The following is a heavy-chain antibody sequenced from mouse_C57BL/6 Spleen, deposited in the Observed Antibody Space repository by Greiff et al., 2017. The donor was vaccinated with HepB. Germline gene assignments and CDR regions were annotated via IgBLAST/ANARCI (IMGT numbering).Heavy chain of an antibody. CDR3: ARYPSYFDY. J-gene: IGHJ2*01. CDR2: IRNKANGYTT. Sequence: DVKLQESGGGLVQPGGSLSLSCAASGFTFTDYYMSWVRQPPGKALEWLGFIRNKANGYTTEYSASVKGRFTISRDNSQSILYLQMNALRAEDSATYYCARYPSYFDYWGQGTTLTVSS. CDR1: GFTFTDYY. V-gene: IGHV7-3*01.